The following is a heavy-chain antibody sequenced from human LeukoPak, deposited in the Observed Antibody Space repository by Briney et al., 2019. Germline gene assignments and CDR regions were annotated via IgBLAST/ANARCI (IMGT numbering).Heavy chain of an antibody. CDR3: ARGSSEFDY. Sequence: ASVKVSCKASGYTFTSYGISWVRQAPGQGLEWMGWINPNSGGTNYAQKFQGRVTMTRDTSISTAYMELSRLRSDDTAVYYCARGSSEFDYWGQGTLVTVSS. D-gene: IGHD1-26*01. V-gene: IGHV1-2*02. CDR2: INPNSGGT. CDR1: GYTFTSYG. J-gene: IGHJ4*02.